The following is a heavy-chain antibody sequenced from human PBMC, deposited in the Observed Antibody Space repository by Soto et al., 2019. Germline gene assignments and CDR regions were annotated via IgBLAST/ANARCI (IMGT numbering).Heavy chain of an antibody. Sequence: WIGWVRQMPGKGLEWMGIIYAGESETRYSPSFQGQVTISADKSTSTAYLQWSSLKASDTAMYYCARLTGYYDSCDYWGQGTLVTVSS. CDR1: W. V-gene: IGHV5-51*01. J-gene: IGHJ4*02. D-gene: IGHD3-22*01. CDR2: IYAGESET. CDR3: ARLTGYYDSCDY.